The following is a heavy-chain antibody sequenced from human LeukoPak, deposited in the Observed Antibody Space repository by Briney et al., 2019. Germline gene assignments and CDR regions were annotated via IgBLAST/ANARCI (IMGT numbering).Heavy chain of an antibody. CDR1: GYTFTSYA. D-gene: IGHD3-9*01. CDR2: INAGNGNT. Sequence: ASVKVSCKASGYTFTSYAMHWVRQAPGQRLEWMGWINAGNGNTKYSQKFQGRVTITRDTSASTAYMELSSLRSEDTAVYYCARARYYDILTGLRGGGNYFDYWGQGTLSPSPQ. V-gene: IGHV1-3*01. J-gene: IGHJ4*02. CDR3: ARARYYDILTGLRGGGNYFDY.